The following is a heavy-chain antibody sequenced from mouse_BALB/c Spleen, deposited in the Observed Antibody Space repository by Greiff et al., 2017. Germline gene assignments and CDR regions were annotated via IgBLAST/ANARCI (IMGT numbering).Heavy chain of an antibody. CDR1: GFSLTSYG. V-gene: IGHV2-9*02. CDR3: ARGGSSYFDY. CDR2: IWAGGST. J-gene: IGHJ2*01. Sequence: VKLVESGPGLVAPSQSLSITCTVSGFSLTSYGVHWVRQPPGKGLEWLGVIWAGGSTNYNSALMSRLSISKDNSKSQVFLKMNSLQTVDTAMYYCARGGSSYFDYCGQGTTLTVSS. D-gene: IGHD1-1*01.